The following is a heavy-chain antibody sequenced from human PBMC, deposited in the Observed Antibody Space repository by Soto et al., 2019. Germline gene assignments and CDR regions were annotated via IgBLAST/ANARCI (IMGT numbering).Heavy chain of an antibody. CDR1: GGSISSSSYY. CDR2: IYYSGST. J-gene: IGHJ4*02. Sequence: PSETLSLTCTVSGGSISSSSYYWGWIRQPPGKGLEWIGSIYYSGSTYYNPSLKSRVTISVDTSKNQFSLKLSSVTAADTAVYYCARRNRAWIQLWEDSWGQGTLVTVS. CDR3: ARRNRAWIQLWEDS. V-gene: IGHV4-39*01. D-gene: IGHD5-18*01.